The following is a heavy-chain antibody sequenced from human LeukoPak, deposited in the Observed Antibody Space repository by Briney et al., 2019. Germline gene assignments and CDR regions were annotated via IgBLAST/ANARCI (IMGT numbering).Heavy chain of an antibody. Sequence: SVNVSCKASGGTFSSYAISWVRQAPGQGLEWMGGIIPIFGTANYAQKFQGRVTITADESTSTAYVELSSLRSEDTAVYYCARDRGYYGSGSGWGQGTLVTVSS. J-gene: IGHJ4*02. V-gene: IGHV1-69*13. D-gene: IGHD3-10*01. CDR3: ARDRGYYGSGSG. CDR2: IIPIFGTA. CDR1: GGTFSSYA.